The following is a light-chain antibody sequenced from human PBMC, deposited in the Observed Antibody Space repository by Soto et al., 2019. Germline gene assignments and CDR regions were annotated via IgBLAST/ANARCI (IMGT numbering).Light chain of an antibody. V-gene: IGKV3D-7*01. J-gene: IGKJ5*01. CDR2: GAS. CDR3: QQDYNLL. Sequence: PGEIVTLSCRASQSVSSSYLTWYQQKPGQAPRLLIYGASTRATSIPARFSGSGSGTDFTLTISSMQPEDFAVYYCQQDYNLLFGQGTRLEIK. CDR1: QSVSSSY.